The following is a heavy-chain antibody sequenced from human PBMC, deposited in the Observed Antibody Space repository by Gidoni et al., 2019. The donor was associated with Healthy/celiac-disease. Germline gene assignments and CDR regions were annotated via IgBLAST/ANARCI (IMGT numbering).Heavy chain of an antibody. V-gene: IGHV3-23*01. CDR1: GFTFSSYA. Sequence: EVQLLESGGGLVQPGGSLRLSCAASGFTFSSYAMSWVRQAPGKGLEWVSAISGSGGSTYYADSVKGRFTISRDNSKNTLYLQMNSLRAEDTAVYYCAKDVPGIRYFDWLLVRWGQGTLVTVSS. J-gene: IGHJ4*02. CDR2: ISGSGGST. D-gene: IGHD3-9*01. CDR3: AKDVPGIRYFDWLLVR.